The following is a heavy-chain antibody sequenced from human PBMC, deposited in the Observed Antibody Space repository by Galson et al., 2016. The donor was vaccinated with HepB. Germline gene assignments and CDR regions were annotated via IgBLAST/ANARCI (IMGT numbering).Heavy chain of an antibody. D-gene: IGHD1-1*01. Sequence: SVKVSCKASGHTFTSYGISWVRQAPGQGLEWMGWISTYNGNTNYAQKLQGRVTMTTDTITSTAFLELRSLRSDDTAVYYCARDEPSPPTSGTTYSDYWGQGTLVTVSS. CDR3: ARDEPSPPTSGTTYSDY. CDR2: ISTYNGNT. CDR1: GHTFTSYG. J-gene: IGHJ4*02. V-gene: IGHV1-18*01.